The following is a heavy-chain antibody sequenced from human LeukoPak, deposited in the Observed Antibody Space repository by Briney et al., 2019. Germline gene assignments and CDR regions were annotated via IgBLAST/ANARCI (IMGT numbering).Heavy chain of an antibody. CDR2: IKSDGSRT. Sequence: PGGSLRLSCAASGFTFSSYWMHWVRQAPGKGLVWVSRIKSDGSRTDYADSVKGRFTISRDNAKNTLYLQMNSLRAEDTAVYYCAREPDYYDSRGDAFDIWGQGTMVTVSS. CDR3: AREPDYYDSRGDAFDI. CDR1: GFTFSSYW. J-gene: IGHJ3*02. V-gene: IGHV3-74*01. D-gene: IGHD3-22*01.